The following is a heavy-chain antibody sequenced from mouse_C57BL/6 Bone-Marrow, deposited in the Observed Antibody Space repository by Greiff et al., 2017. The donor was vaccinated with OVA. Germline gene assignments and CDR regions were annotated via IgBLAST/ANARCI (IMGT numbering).Heavy chain of an antibody. CDR3: ARGGGYLSYAMDY. CDR2: IHPNSGST. CDR1: GYTFTSYW. D-gene: IGHD2-2*01. V-gene: IGHV1-64*01. J-gene: IGHJ4*01. Sequence: QVQLQQPGAELVKPGASVKLSCKASGYTFTSYWMHWVKQRPGQGLEWIGMIHPNSGSTNYNEKFKSKATLTVDKSSSTAYMQLSSLTSEDSAVYYCARGGGYLSYAMDYWGQGTSVTVSS.